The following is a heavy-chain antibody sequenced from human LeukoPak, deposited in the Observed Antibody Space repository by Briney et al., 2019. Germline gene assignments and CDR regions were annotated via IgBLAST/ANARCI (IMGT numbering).Heavy chain of an antibody. Sequence: ASVKVSCKASGYTFTGYYMHWVRQAPGQGLEWMGWINPNSGGTNYAQKFQGRVTMTRDTSISTAYMELSRLRSDDTAVYYCARDRDRYDDILTGSTFDYWGQGTLVTASS. CDR2: INPNSGGT. V-gene: IGHV1-2*02. CDR3: ARDRDRYDDILTGSTFDY. J-gene: IGHJ4*02. D-gene: IGHD3-9*01. CDR1: GYTFTGYY.